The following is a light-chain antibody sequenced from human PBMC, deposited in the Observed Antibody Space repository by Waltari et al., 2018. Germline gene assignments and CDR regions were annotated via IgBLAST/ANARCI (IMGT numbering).Light chain of an antibody. V-gene: IGKV1-5*03. J-gene: IGKJ1*01. Sequence: DIQMTQSPSSLSASVGDKVTIPCRASQSISTWLAWFQLKPGKAPKLLIYKASNLESGVPSRFSGSGSGTEFTLTISSLLPEDFATYYCQHYYTSSWTFGQGTKVEIK. CDR3: QHYYTSSWT. CDR1: QSISTW. CDR2: KAS.